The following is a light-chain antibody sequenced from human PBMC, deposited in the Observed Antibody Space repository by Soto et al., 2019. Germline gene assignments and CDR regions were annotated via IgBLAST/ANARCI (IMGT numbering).Light chain of an antibody. CDR2: RTS. CDR1: ESVSSSF. V-gene: IGKV3-20*01. CDR3: QHYGNSLWT. Sequence: EVVFTQSPCTLSLSPGERATLSCRASESVSSSFSTWYQQKPGQAPRLLIYRTSNRVTGIPDRFSGSGSGTDFTLTISRLEPEDFAVYFCQHYGNSLWTFGQGTKVDIK. J-gene: IGKJ1*01.